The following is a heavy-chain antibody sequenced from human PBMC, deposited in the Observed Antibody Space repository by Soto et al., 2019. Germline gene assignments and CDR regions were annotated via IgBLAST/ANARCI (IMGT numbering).Heavy chain of an antibody. D-gene: IGHD1-20*01. V-gene: IGHV3-23*01. Sequence: EVQLLESGGGLVQPGGSLRLSCTASGFTFSDHAMTWVRQAPGKGLEWVSGISGGGSGAYYADSVKGRFTVSRANSKNTLFLQMDSLRAEDTAVYYCAIALSWYTHWGQGTLVTVSS. CDR2: ISGGGSGA. CDR1: GFTFSDHA. J-gene: IGHJ4*02. CDR3: AIALSWYTH.